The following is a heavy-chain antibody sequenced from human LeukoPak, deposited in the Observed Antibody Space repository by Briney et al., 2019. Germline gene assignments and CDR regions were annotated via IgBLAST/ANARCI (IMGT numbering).Heavy chain of an antibody. J-gene: IGHJ6*03. CDR2: IIPIFGTA. D-gene: IGHD2-2*02. V-gene: IGHV1-69*13. Sequence: SVKVSCKASGGTFSSYAISWVRQAPGQGLEWMGGIIPIFGTANYAQKFQGRVTITADESTSTAYMELSSLRSEDTAVYYCGAQDCSSTSCYTGEVGYYYYMDVWGKGTTVTVSS. CDR3: GAQDCSSTSCYTGEVGYYYYMDV. CDR1: GGTFSSYA.